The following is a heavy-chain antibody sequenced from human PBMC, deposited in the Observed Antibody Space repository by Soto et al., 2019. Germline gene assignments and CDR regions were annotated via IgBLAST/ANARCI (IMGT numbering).Heavy chain of an antibody. J-gene: IGHJ5*02. CDR1: EYSFANQW. D-gene: IGHD2-15*01. CDR2: ISPDDSET. CDR3: TKRLRDVSKPSPCVDP. Sequence: PGESLKISCKGSEYSFANQWIGWVRQMPGKGLEWMGIISPDDSETLYSRSFQGQVTISVDKSISTVFLQWSSLKASDTAMYYCTKRLRDVSKPSPCVDPWGQGTLVTVSS. V-gene: IGHV5-51*01.